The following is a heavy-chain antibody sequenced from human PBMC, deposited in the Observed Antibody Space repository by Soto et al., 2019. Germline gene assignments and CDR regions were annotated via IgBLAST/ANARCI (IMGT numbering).Heavy chain of an antibody. CDR1: GYTCTSCD. CDR2: MNPNSGNT. CDR3: ARLKQDYAVA. D-gene: IGHD3-16*01. J-gene: IGHJ5*02. V-gene: IGHV1-8*01. Sequence: ASVRVSGKASGYTCTSCDINWVRLATGQGLEWMGWMNPNSGNTAYAQKFQGRVTMTRNTSISTAYMELSSLRSEDTDVYYCARLKQDYAVAWGQGTLVNVSS.